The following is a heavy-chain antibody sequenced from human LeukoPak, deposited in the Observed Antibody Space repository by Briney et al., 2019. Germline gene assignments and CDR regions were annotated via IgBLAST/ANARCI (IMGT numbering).Heavy chain of an antibody. V-gene: IGHV4-39*01. CDR2: IYYSGST. CDR1: GGSISSSSYY. D-gene: IGHD3-16*01. J-gene: IGHJ4*02. CDR3: ARRIWGLRYYFDY. Sequence: PSETLSLTCTVSGGSISSSSYYWGWIRQPPGKGLEWIGSIYYSGSTYYNPSLKSRVTISVDTSKNQFSLKLSSVTAADTAVYYCARRIWGLRYYFDYWGQGTLVTVSS.